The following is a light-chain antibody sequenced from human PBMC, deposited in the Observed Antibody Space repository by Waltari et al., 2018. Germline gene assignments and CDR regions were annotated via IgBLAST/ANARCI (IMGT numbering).Light chain of an antibody. J-gene: IGLJ2*01. CDR3: CSHAGSYVI. V-gene: IGLV2-11*01. CDR1: ISDVGGYKF. CDR2: DVS. Sequence: QSAMTPPRSVSGSPGASVTIPSTGTISDVGGYKFVSWYQQHPGKAPKLMIYDVSERPSGVPDRFSGSKSGNTASLTISGLQAEDEADYYCCSHAGSYVIFGGGTKLTVL.